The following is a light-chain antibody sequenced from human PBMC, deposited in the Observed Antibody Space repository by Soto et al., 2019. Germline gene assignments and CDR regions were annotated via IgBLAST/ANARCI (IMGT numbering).Light chain of an antibody. Sequence: DIQMTQSPSSLSASVGDRVTITCRASQSISNYLNWYQQKPGKAPKLLMYAASSLQSGVPSRFSGSGSGTDFTITISSLQPEDFATYYCQQSYSTPRPFGQGTKVEIK. CDR2: AAS. CDR3: QQSYSTPRP. CDR1: QSISNY. V-gene: IGKV1-39*01. J-gene: IGKJ1*01.